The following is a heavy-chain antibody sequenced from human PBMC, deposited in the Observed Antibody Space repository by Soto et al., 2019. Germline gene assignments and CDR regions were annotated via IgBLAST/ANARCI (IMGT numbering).Heavy chain of an antibody. Sequence: EVQLLESGGGLVQPGGSLRLSCAASGFTFSNYAMTWVRQAAGKGLEWVSSISGPGGSTYYADSGQGRFTVSRDNSKNTLFLQMNSLRAEDTALYYCARDERIAVAGTDTWGQGILVTVTS. V-gene: IGHV3-23*01. J-gene: IGHJ5*02. CDR1: GFTFSNYA. D-gene: IGHD6-19*01. CDR2: ISGPGGST. CDR3: ARDERIAVAGTDT.